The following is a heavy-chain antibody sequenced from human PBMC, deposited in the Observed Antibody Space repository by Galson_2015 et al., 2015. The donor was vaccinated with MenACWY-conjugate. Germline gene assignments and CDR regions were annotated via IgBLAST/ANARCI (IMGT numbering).Heavy chain of an antibody. CDR2: ISASNGNA. D-gene: IGHD6-13*01. Sequence: SVKVSCKAAGLIFSNTGFNWVRQAPEEGLEWMGWISASNGNARYAQKFQGRVTLTTDRSTSTAYLELRNLTSDDTALYYCAREMGYFDHRGQGTLVTVSS. CDR1: GLIFSNTG. CDR3: AREMGYFDH. J-gene: IGHJ4*02. V-gene: IGHV1-18*04.